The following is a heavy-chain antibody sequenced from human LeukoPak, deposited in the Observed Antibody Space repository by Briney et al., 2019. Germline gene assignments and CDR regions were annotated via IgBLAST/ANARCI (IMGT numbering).Heavy chain of an antibody. CDR2: IYYSGST. Sequence: SETLSLTCTVSGYSISSGYYWSWIRQSPGKRLEWIGYIYYSGSTNYNPSLKSRVTISVDTSKNQFSLKLTSVTAADTAVYYCARGSPYYYDSSAYHWGQGTLVTVSS. D-gene: IGHD3-22*01. CDR3: ARGSPYYYDSSAYH. CDR1: GYSISSGYY. J-gene: IGHJ4*02. V-gene: IGHV4-61*01.